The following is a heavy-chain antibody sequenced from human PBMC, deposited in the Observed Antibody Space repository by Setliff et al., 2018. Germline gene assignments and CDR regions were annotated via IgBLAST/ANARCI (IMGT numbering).Heavy chain of an antibody. J-gene: IGHJ4*02. CDR1: GGSIRNYY. Sequence: PSETLSLTCTVSGGSIRNYYWSWIRQPPGKGLEWIGYIYYSGNTNYNPSLKSRVTISVDMSKNQFSLKLSSVTAADTAVYFCARGYYNFLSGYYTPYYFDYWGQGTLVTVSS. V-gene: IGHV4-59*01. CDR3: ARGYYNFLSGYYTPYYFDY. D-gene: IGHD3-3*01. CDR2: IYYSGNT.